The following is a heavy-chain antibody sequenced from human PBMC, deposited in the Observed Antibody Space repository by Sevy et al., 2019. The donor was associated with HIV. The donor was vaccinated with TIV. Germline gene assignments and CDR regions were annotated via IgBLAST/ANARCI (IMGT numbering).Heavy chain of an antibody. J-gene: IGHJ2*01. CDR2: LYDGGST. D-gene: IGHD2-8*01. Sequence: SETLSLTCTVSGGSISGSTNYWGWIRQSPGKGLEWIGSLYDGGSTYLNPSLKSRVTTSVDTSKNQFSRKLNSVTAADTAVYYCVRHLTNYLYWYFDLWGRGALVTVSS. CDR3: VRHLTNYLYWYFDL. V-gene: IGHV4-39*01. CDR1: GGSISGSTNY.